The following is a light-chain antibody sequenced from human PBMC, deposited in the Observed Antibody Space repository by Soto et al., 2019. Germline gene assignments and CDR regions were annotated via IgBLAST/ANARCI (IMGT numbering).Light chain of an antibody. CDR3: QQYNSWLWT. Sequence: EIVLTQSPATLSLSPGERATLSCRASQSVSRHLAWYQQKPGQAPRLLIYGASTRATGIPARFSGSGSGTEFTLIISSLQSEDSAVYYCQQYNSWLWTFGQGTKVDIK. V-gene: IGKV3-15*01. CDR2: GAS. J-gene: IGKJ1*01. CDR1: QSVSRH.